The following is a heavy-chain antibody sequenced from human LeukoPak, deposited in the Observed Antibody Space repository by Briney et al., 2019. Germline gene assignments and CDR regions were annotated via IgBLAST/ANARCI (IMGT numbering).Heavy chain of an antibody. J-gene: IGHJ6*02. V-gene: IGHV1-69*04. D-gene: IGHD3-10*01. CDR2: IIPILGIA. Sequence: ASVKVSCKASGGTFSSYAISWVRQAPGQGLEWMGRIIPILGIANYAQKFQGRVTITADKSTSTAYMELSSLRSGDTAVYYCARGWFGELLGSYYYYGMDVWGQGTTVTVSS. CDR1: GGTFSSYA. CDR3: ARGWFGELLGSYYYYGMDV.